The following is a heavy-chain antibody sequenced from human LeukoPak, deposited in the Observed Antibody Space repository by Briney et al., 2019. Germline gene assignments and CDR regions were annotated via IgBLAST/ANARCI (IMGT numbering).Heavy chain of an antibody. CDR1: GYTFTSYD. V-gene: IGHV1-2*02. J-gene: IGHJ6*03. CDR3: ARAGGYCSSTSCYDADYYYYMDV. Sequence: ASVKVSCKASGYTFTSYDINWVRQATGQGLEWMGWINPNSGGTNYAQKFQGRVTMTRDTSISTAYMELSRLRSDDTAVYYCARAGGYCSSTSCYDADYYYYMDVWGKGTTVTISS. CDR2: INPNSGGT. D-gene: IGHD2-2*01.